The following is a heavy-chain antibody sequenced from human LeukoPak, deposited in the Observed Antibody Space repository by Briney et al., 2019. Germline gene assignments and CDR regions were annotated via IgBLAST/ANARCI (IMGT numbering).Heavy chain of an antibody. D-gene: IGHD1-26*01. V-gene: IGHV3-23*01. CDR1: GFTFSIYA. Sequence: GGSLRLSCAASGFTFSIYAMSWVRQAPGKGLEWVSAISGSGGNTYYADSVKGRFTISRDNSKNTLYLQMNSLRAEDTAVYYCARDLIVGATNDAFDIWGQGTMVTVSS. J-gene: IGHJ3*02. CDR3: ARDLIVGATNDAFDI. CDR2: ISGSGGNT.